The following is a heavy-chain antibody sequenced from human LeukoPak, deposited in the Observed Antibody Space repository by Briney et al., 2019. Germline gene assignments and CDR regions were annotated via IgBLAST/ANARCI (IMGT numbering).Heavy chain of an antibody. CDR2: IIPILGIA. CDR3: ASGYSYGYDRFFDY. V-gene: IGHV1-69*04. Sequence: SVKVSCKASGGTFSSYAISWVRQAPGQGLEWMGRIIPILGIANYAQKFQGRVTITADKSTSTAYMELSSLRSEDTAVYYCASGYSYGYDRFFDYWGQGTLVTVSS. D-gene: IGHD5-18*01. J-gene: IGHJ4*02. CDR1: GGTFSSYA.